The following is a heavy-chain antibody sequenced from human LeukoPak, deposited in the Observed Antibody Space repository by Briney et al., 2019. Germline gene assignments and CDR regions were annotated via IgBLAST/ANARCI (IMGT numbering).Heavy chain of an antibody. Sequence: RSSETLSLTCTVSAYSISSGYYWGWIRQPPGKGLAWIGSIYHSGSTYYNPSLKSRVTISVDTSKNQFSLKLSSVPAANTAVYYCAREPYWGQGTLVTVSS. J-gene: IGHJ4*02. CDR1: AYSISSGYY. CDR2: IYHSGST. CDR3: AREPY. V-gene: IGHV4-38-2*02.